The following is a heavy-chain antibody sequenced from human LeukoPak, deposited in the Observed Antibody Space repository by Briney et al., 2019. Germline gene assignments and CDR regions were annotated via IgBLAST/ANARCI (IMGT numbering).Heavy chain of an antibody. V-gene: IGHV1-18*01. J-gene: IGHJ3*02. CDR3: ARDWVYDILTGPDAFDI. Sequence: ASVKVSCKASGYTFTSYGISWVRQAPGQGLEWMGWISAYNGNTNYAQKLQGRVTMTTDTSTSTAYMELRSLRSDDTAVYYCARDWVYDILTGPDAFDIWGQGTMVTVSS. D-gene: IGHD3-9*01. CDR2: ISAYNGNT. CDR1: GYTFTSYG.